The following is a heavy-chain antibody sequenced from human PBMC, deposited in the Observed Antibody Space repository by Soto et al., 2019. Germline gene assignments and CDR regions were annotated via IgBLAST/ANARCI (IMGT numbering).Heavy chain of an antibody. CDR3: ARWGVAAQGIDY. CDR1: GYTFTSYD. D-gene: IGHD2-15*01. J-gene: IGHJ4*02. Sequence: QVQLVQSGGEVKKPGASVRVSCKASGYTFTSYDINWVRQATGQGLEWMGWLNPNSDNTGYAQNFQGRVTMTRNTSISTAYMELSSLKSEDTAVYYCARWGVAAQGIDYWGQGTLVTVSS. CDR2: LNPNSDNT. V-gene: IGHV1-8*01.